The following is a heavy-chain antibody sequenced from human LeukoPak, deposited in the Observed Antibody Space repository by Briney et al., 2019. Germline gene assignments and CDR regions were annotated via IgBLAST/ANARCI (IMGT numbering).Heavy chain of an antibody. Sequence: SETLSLTCAVYGGPFRGYYWSWIRHPPGKGLEWIWEINHNASTNYNPSLKSHVTVPVDTPKNQFSLKLSYVADADVVVYDSARGRIASRAYYYYMHVLGERAPAAVSS. CDR2: INHNAST. CDR3: ARGRIASRAYYYYMHV. J-gene: IGHJ6*03. D-gene: IGHD1-14*01. CDR1: GGPFRGYY. V-gene: IGHV4-34*01.